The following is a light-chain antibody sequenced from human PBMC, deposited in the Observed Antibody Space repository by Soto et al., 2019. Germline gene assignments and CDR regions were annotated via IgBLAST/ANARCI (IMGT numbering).Light chain of an antibody. CDR1: QNIRGNE. J-gene: IGKJ1*01. Sequence: VLTQSPGTLSLSPGERATLSCRASQNIRGNELAWYQQKPGQPPRLLIYRGSSRGPGIPDRFSGRGSGTEFTLTILRLEPEDFAVYYCQDYGTSAPWTFGQGTRVEIK. V-gene: IGKV3-20*01. CDR3: QDYGTSAPWT. CDR2: RGS.